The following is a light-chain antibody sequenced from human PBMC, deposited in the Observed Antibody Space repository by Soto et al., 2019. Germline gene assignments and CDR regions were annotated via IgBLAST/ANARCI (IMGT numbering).Light chain of an antibody. V-gene: IGKV3-11*01. CDR2: HAS. CDR3: QQRDNRPYT. Sequence: EIVLTQSPATLSLSPGERATLFCRASQSVSTYVAWYQQKPGQAPRLVLYHASNRATGIPARFSGSGSETDFTLSISSLEPEDFAVYYCQQRDNRPYTFGQGTRLEI. J-gene: IGKJ2*01. CDR1: QSVSTY.